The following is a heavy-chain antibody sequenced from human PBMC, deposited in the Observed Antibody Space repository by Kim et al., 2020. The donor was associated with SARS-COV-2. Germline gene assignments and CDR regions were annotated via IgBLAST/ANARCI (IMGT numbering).Heavy chain of an antibody. D-gene: IGHD6-13*01. Sequence: GESLKISCKGSGYSFTSYWISWVRQMPGKGLEWMGRIDPSDSYTNYSPSFQGHVTISADKSISTAYLQWSSLKDSDTALYYCASLDSSSHYYYGRDVWGQGTTVTVSS. V-gene: IGHV5-10-1*01. CDR1: GYSFTSYW. CDR3: ASLDSSSHYYYGRDV. J-gene: IGHJ6*02. CDR2: IDPSDSYT.